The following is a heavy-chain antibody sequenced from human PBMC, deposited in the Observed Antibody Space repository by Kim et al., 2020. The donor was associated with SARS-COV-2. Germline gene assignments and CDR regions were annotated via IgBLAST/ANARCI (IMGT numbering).Heavy chain of an antibody. J-gene: IGHJ4*02. Sequence: AQKLQGRVTKTTDTSTSTAYMELRSLRSDDTAVYYCARAPLGSSGYVFDYWGQGTLVTVSS. V-gene: IGHV1-18*01. D-gene: IGHD3-22*01. CDR3: ARAPLGSSGYVFDY.